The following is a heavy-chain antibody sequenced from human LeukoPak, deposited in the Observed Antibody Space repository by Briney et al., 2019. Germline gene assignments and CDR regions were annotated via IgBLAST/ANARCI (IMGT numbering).Heavy chain of an antibody. V-gene: IGHV4-31*03. D-gene: IGHD5-18*01. CDR2: IYYSGST. CDR1: GGSISSGGYY. Sequence: SETLSLTCTVSGGSISSGGYYWSWIRQHPGKGLEWIGYIYYSGSTYYNPSLKSRVTISVDTSKNQFSLKLSSVTAADTAVYYCARAYPGYSYARLDHWGQGTLVTVSS. CDR3: ARAYPGYSYARLDH. J-gene: IGHJ4*02.